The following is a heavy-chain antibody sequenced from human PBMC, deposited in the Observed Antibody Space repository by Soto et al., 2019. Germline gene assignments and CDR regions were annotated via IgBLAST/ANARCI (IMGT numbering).Heavy chain of an antibody. CDR3: VRDREGDGYNFDY. CDR2: ISSSSSSI. CDR1: GFTFSSYS. Sequence: EVQLVESGGGLVQPGGSLRLSCAASGFTFSSYSMNWVRQAPGKGLEWVSYISSSSSSIHYADSVKGRFTISRDNAKNSLYLQMNSLRADDTAVYYCVRDREGDGYNFDYWGQGTLVTVSS. V-gene: IGHV3-48*01. J-gene: IGHJ4*02. D-gene: IGHD6-25*01.